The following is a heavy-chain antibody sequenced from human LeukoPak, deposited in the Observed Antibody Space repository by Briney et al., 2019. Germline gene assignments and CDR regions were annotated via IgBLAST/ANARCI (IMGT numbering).Heavy chain of an antibody. J-gene: IGHJ1*01. D-gene: IGHD3-10*01. CDR3: ARDLKRAHYYGSGLDFQH. V-gene: IGHV3-48*04. CDR2: ISSSSSTI. CDR1: GFTFSRFG. Sequence: PGGSLRLSCAASGFTFSRFGMNWVRQAPGKGLEWVSYISSSSSTIYYADSVKGRFTISRDNAKNSLYLQMNSLRAEDTAVYYCARDLKRAHYYGSGLDFQHWGQGTLVTVSS.